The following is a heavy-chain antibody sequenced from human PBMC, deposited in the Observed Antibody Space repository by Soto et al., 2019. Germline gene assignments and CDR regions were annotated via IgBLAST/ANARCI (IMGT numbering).Heavy chain of an antibody. J-gene: IGHJ3*02. D-gene: IGHD4-17*01. CDR1: GGSISSSNHY. V-gene: IGHV4-39*01. CDR3: PRPSSSSVTTGATFDI. Sequence: QLQLQESGPGLVKPSETLSLTCTVTGGSISSSNHYWGWIRQPPGKGLEWIGSFYYSGSTYYNPSLKSRVTISVDTSKNQFSLKLTSVTAADTAVYYCPRPSSSSVTTGATFDIWGQGTMVTVSS. CDR2: FYYSGST.